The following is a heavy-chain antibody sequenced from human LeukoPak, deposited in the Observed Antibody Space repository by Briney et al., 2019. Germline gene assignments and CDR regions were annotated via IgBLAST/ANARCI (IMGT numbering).Heavy chain of an antibody. V-gene: IGHV1-18*01. CDR1: GYTFTSYG. D-gene: IGHD4-23*01. Sequence: ASVKVSCKASGYTFTSYGISWVRQAPGQGLEWMGWISAYTGNTNYAQKLQGRVTMTTDTSTSTAYMELRSLRSDDTAVFYCARDGVRWELASAFDIWGQGTKVTVSA. J-gene: IGHJ3*02. CDR2: ISAYTGNT. CDR3: ARDGVRWELASAFDI.